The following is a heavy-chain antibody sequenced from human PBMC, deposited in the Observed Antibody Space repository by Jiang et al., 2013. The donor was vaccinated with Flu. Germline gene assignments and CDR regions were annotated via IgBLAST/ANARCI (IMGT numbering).Heavy chain of an antibody. Sequence: SSVKVSCKASGGTFSSYAISWVRQAPGQGLEWMGGIIPIFGTANYAQKFQGRVTITADKSTSTAYMELSSLRSEDTAVYYCARGEVRGVIIAYYYYYGMDVWGQGTTVTVSS. CDR1: GGTFSSYA. V-gene: IGHV1-69*06. D-gene: IGHD3-10*01. CDR2: IIPIFGTA. CDR3: ARGEVRGVIIAYYYYYGMDV. J-gene: IGHJ6*02.